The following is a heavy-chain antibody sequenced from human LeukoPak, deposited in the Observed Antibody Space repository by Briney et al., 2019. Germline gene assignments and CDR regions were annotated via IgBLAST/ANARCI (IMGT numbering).Heavy chain of an antibody. V-gene: IGHV1-2*02. CDR2: INPNSGGT. Sequence: GASVKVSCKASGYTFTGYYMHWVRQAPGQGLEWMGWINPNSGGTNYAQKFQGRVTMTRDTSISTAYMELSRLRSDDTAVYYCARGKWLVTGVWFDPWGQGTLVTVSS. J-gene: IGHJ5*02. D-gene: IGHD6-19*01. CDR3: ARGKWLVTGVWFDP. CDR1: GYTFTGYY.